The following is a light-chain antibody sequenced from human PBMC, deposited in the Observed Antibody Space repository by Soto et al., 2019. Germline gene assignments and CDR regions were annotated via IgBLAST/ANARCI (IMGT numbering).Light chain of an antibody. J-gene: IGKJ1*01. CDR3: QQYESFPRT. V-gene: IGKV1-5*03. CDR1: QSINNW. CDR2: KAS. Sequence: DIQMTQSPSTLSASVGDRVTITCRASQSINNWLAWYQQKPGKAPKLFIFKASTLESGVPSRFSGSGSGTEFTLIISSRQPDDFATYYCQQYESFPRTFGQGTKVEIK.